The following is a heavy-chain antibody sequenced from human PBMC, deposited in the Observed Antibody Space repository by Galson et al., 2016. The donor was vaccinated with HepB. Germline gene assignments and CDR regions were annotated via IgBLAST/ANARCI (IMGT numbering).Heavy chain of an antibody. V-gene: IGHV3-21*01. J-gene: IGHJ6*02. CDR1: GFTFSSYS. CDR3: ASQSLWSGPANCYYGMDV. Sequence: SLRLSCAASGFTFSSYSMNWVRQAPGKGLEWVSYISSSSSYIYYADSVKGRFTISRDDAKNSLYLQMNSLRAEDTAVYYCASQSLWSGPANCYYGMDVWGQGTTVTVSS. D-gene: IGHD3-3*01. CDR2: ISSSSSYI.